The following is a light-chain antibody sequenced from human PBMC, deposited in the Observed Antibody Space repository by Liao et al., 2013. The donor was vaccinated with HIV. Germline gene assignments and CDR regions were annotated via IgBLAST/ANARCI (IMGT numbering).Light chain of an antibody. CDR3: LAWDSSTVV. J-gene: IGLJ2*01. Sequence: SYELTQPPAVSVAPGQTAMITCGGDNIESRSVHWYQQKPGQSPVMVIYQDTKRPSGIPERFSGSNSGNTATLTISGTQPMDEADYYCLAWDSSTVVFGGGTKLTVL. V-gene: IGLV3-9*01. CDR2: QDT. CDR1: NIESRS.